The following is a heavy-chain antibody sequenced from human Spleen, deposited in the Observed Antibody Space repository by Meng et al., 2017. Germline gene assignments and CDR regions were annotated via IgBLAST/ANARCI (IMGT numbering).Heavy chain of an antibody. J-gene: IGHJ4*02. Sequence: VQLQQCGAGLLKPSETLSLTCAVYGGSFSCYYWNWSRQPPGKGLEWIGEINHSGTTNYNPSLESRATISVDTSQTNLSLKLSSVTAADSAVYYCARGPTTMAHDFDYWGQGTLVTASS. CDR3: ARGPTTMAHDFDY. D-gene: IGHD4-11*01. CDR2: INHSGTT. V-gene: IGHV4-34*01. CDR1: GGSFSCYY.